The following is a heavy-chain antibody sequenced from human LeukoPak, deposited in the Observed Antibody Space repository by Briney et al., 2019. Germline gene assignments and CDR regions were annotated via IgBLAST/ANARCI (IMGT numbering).Heavy chain of an antibody. Sequence: PSETLSLTCSVSGGSIIGYYWTWIRQPPGKGLEWIGYIYYSGSTNYNPSLKSRVTISVDTSKNQFSLKLSSVTAADTAVYYCARGIVGEYIWGSYRARSSYYFDYWGQGTLVTVSS. J-gene: IGHJ4*02. CDR1: GGSIIGYY. CDR2: IYYSGST. D-gene: IGHD3-16*02. CDR3: ARGIVGEYIWGSYRARSSYYFDY. V-gene: IGHV4-59*01.